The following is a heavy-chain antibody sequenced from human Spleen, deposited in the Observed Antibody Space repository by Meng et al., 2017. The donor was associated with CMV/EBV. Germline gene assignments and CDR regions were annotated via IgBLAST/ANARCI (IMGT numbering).Heavy chain of an antibody. Sequence: GGSLRLSCAASGFTFDDYAMHWVRQAPGKGLEWVSGISWNSGSIGYADSVKGRFTISRDNAKNSLYLQMNSLRAEDTAVYYCARDYYGGTSDPMYYYAMDVWGQGTTVTVSS. V-gene: IGHV3-9*01. CDR3: ARDYYGGTSDPMYYYAMDV. CDR1: GFTFDDYA. J-gene: IGHJ6*02. D-gene: IGHD4-23*01. CDR2: ISWNSGSI.